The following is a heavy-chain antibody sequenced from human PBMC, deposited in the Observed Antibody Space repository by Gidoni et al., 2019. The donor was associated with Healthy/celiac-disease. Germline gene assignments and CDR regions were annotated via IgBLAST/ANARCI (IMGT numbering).Heavy chain of an antibody. CDR2: IDHSGST. J-gene: IGHJ5*02. CDR3: ARDRSGSHRGNWFDP. D-gene: IGHD1-26*01. V-gene: IGHV4-30-2*01. Sequence: QLQLQESGSGLVKPSQTLSLTCAVSGGSISSGGYSWSWIRQPPGKGLEWLGYIDHSGSTYYNPSLKSRVTISVDRTKNQFSLKLSSVTAADTAVYYCARDRSGSHRGNWFDPWGQGTLVTVSS. CDR1: GGSISSGGYS.